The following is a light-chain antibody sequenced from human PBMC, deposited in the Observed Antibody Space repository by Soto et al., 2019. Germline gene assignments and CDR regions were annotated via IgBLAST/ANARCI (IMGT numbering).Light chain of an antibody. CDR1: QSVGTS. V-gene: IGKV3-15*01. J-gene: IGKJ5*01. Sequence: EIVMTQSPATLSVSPGQRVTLSCRASQSVGTSIAWYQQKPGQAPRLLIYGASTRATGVPARFSGSGSGTAFTLTISSLQSEDFAVYYCQQRGSWPPSITFGQGTRLEIK. CDR2: GAS. CDR3: QQRGSWPPSIT.